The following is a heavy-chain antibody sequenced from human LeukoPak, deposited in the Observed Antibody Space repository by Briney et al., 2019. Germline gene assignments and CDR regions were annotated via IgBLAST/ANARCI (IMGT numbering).Heavy chain of an antibody. CDR1: GGSFSGYY. Sequence: PSETLSLTCAVYGGSFSGYYWSWIRQPPGKGLEWIGEINHSGSTNYNPSLKSRVTISVDTSKNQFSLKLSSVTAADTAVYYCARHSGITMVRGVSRIPKRKGSVYYFDYWGQGTLVTVSS. CDR3: ARHSGITMVRGVSRIPKRKGSVYYFDY. CDR2: INHSGST. V-gene: IGHV4-34*01. D-gene: IGHD3-10*01. J-gene: IGHJ4*02.